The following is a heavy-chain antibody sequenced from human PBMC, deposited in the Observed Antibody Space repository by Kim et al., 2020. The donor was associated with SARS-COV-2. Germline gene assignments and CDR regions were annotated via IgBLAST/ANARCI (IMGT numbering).Heavy chain of an antibody. J-gene: IGHJ3*02. Sequence: ASVKVSCKASGYTFTGYYMHWVRQAPGQGLEWMGWINPNSGGTNYAQKFQGWVTMTRDTSISTAYMELSRLRSDDTAVYYCARDSDSGSYYDAFDIWGQGTMVTVSS. CDR2: INPNSGGT. D-gene: IGHD1-26*01. V-gene: IGHV1-2*04. CDR3: ARDSDSGSYYDAFDI. CDR1: GYTFTGYY.